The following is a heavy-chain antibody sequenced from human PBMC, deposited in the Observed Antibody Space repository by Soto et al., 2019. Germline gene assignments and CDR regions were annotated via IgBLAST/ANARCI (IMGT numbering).Heavy chain of an antibody. Sequence: GSLRLSCAASGFTFSSYAMSWVRQAPGKGLEWVSAISGSGGSTYYADSVKGRFTISRDNSKNTLYLQMNSLRAEDTAVYYCAKDLTQQLVPENWGQGTLVTVSS. CDR2: ISGSGGST. J-gene: IGHJ4*02. D-gene: IGHD6-13*01. V-gene: IGHV3-23*01. CDR3: AKDLTQQLVPEN. CDR1: GFTFSSYA.